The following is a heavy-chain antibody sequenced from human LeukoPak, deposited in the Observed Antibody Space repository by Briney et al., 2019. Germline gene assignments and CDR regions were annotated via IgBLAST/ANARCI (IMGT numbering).Heavy chain of an antibody. J-gene: IGHJ4*02. CDR1: GFTFSSYS. D-gene: IGHD3-22*01. V-gene: IGHV3-21*01. CDR3: ARGVLDYYDSSGYYLFDY. Sequence: GGSLRLSCAASGFTFSSYSMNWVRQAPGKGLEWVSSISSSSSYIYYADSVKGRFTISRDNAKNSLYLQMNSLRAEDTAVYYCARGVLDYYDSSGYYLFDYWGQGTLVTVSS. CDR2: ISSSSSYI.